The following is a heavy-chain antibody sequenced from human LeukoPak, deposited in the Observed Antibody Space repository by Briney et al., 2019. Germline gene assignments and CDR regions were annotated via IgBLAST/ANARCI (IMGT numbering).Heavy chain of an antibody. Sequence: GGSLRLSCAASGFTFSSNWMHWVRHAPGKGLVWVSRINEDGSITNYADSVKGRFTISRDNAKNSLYLQMNSLRAEDTAVYYCGRDQRWLLVNYGMDVWGQGTTVTVSS. D-gene: IGHD4-23*01. V-gene: IGHV3-74*01. CDR3: GRDQRWLLVNYGMDV. J-gene: IGHJ6*02. CDR1: GFTFSSNW. CDR2: INEDGSIT.